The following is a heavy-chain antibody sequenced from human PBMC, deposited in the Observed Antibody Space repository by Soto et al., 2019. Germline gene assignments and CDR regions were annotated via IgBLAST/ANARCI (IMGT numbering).Heavy chain of an antibody. D-gene: IGHD5-12*01. CDR3: ARKGGYSGYDAFDI. Sequence: EASVKVSCKASGYTFTSYAMHWVRQAPGQRLEWMGWINAGNGNTKYSQKFQGRVTITRDTSASTAYMELSSLRSEDTAVYYCARKGGYSGYDAFDIWGQGTMVT. V-gene: IGHV1-3*01. J-gene: IGHJ3*02. CDR2: INAGNGNT. CDR1: GYTFTSYA.